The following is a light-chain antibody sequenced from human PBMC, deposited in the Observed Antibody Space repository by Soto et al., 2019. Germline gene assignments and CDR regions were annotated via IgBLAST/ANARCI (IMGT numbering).Light chain of an antibody. CDR1: NIGRKG. Sequence: SYVLTQPPSVSVAPGQTARITCGGDNIGRKGVHWYQQKPGQAPVLVVYDDKDRPSGIPERFSGFNSGNTATLSISWVEAGDEADYYCQVWDSSSDHWVFGGGTKLTVL. J-gene: IGLJ3*02. CDR3: QVWDSSSDHWV. V-gene: IGLV3-21*02. CDR2: DDK.